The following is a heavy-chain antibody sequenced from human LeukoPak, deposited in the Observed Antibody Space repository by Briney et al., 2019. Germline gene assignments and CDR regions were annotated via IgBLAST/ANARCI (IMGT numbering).Heavy chain of an antibody. CDR1: GFTFSSNY. D-gene: IGHD6-13*01. CDR2: IYSGGNT. Sequence: GGSLRLSCAASGFTFSSNYMSWVRQAPGKGLEWVSVIYSGGNTYYADSVKGRFTISRDNSKNTLYLQMNSLRAEDTAVYYCAKMGYSSSWYGAFDIWGQGTMVTVSS. V-gene: IGHV3-53*01. CDR3: AKMGYSSSWYGAFDI. J-gene: IGHJ3*02.